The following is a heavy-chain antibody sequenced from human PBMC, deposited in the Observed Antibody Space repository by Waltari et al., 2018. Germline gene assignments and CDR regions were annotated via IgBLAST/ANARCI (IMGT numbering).Heavy chain of an antibody. J-gene: IGHJ4*02. CDR1: GYTFTGYY. Sequence: QVQLVQSGAEVKKPGASVKVSCKASGYTFTGYYMHWVRQAPGQGLEWMGWSNPNSGGTNYAQKFQGRVTMTRDTSISTAYMELSRLRSDDTAVYYCAREGILTIFGVVLPLDYWGQGTLVTVSS. CDR3: AREGILTIFGVVLPLDY. CDR2: SNPNSGGT. V-gene: IGHV1-2*02. D-gene: IGHD3-3*01.